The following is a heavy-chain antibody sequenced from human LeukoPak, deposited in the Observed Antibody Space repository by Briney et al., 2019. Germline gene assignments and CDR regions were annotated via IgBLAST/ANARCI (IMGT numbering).Heavy chain of an antibody. Sequence: GGSLRLSCAASGFTFSDYEINWVRQAPGKGQEWVSCISTSGSTTYYADSVKGRFTISRDNAKNSLFLQMNTLTAEDTAVYYCARGALHVFDYWGQGTPVTVSS. V-gene: IGHV3-48*03. J-gene: IGHJ4*02. CDR2: ISTSGSTT. CDR3: ARGALHVFDY. CDR1: GFTFSDYE. D-gene: IGHD3-10*02.